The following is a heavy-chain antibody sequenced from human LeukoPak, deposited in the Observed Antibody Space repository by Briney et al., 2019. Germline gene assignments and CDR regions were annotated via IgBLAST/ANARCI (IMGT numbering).Heavy chain of an antibody. D-gene: IGHD3-10*01. CDR1: GYTFTSYG. J-gene: IGHJ3*02. CDR3: ARVGFGNAFDI. Sequence: ASVTVSCKASGYTFTSYGISWVRQAPGQGLEWMGWISTYNGNTKHAQKLQARVTMTTGTSTSTAYMELNSLRSDDTAVYYCARVGFGNAFDIWGQGTMVTVSS. V-gene: IGHV1-18*01. CDR2: ISTYNGNT.